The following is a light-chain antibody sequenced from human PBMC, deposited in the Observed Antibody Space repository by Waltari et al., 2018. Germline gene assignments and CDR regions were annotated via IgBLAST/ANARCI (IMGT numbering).Light chain of an antibody. V-gene: IGKV3-11*01. CDR3: QQRSNWPYT. J-gene: IGKJ2*01. Sequence: EIVLTQSPATLSFSPGERATLSCRASLTVRSYLAWYQKRPGQTPRLLIFDATSRATGISAKFSGSGSGTDFTLTVSNQEPEDFAVYYCQQRSNWPYTFGQGTRVEIK. CDR1: LTVRSY. CDR2: DAT.